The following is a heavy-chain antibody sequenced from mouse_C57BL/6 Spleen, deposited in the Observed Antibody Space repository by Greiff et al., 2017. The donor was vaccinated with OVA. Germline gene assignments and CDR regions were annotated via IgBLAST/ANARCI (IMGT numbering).Heavy chain of an antibody. V-gene: IGHV10-1*01. CDR3: VRETTGRRYFDV. CDR1: GFSFNTYA. CDR2: IRSKSNNYAT. D-gene: IGHD1-1*01. Sequence: EVQVVESGGGLVQPKGSLKLSCAASGFSFNTYAMNWVRQAPGKGLEWVARIRSKSNNYATYYADSVKDRFTISRDDSESMLYLQMNNLKTEDTAMYYCVRETTGRRYFDVWGTGTTVTVSS. J-gene: IGHJ1*03.